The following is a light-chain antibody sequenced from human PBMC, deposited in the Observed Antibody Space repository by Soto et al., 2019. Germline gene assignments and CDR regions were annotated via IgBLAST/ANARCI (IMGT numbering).Light chain of an antibody. Sequence: QSVLTQPPSASGTPGQRVTVSCSGSSSNIGSNYVYWYQQLPGTAPKLLIYRNNQRPSGVPDRFSGSKSGTSASLAISGLRSEDEADYYCSAWDYSLSGWVFGGGTKLTLL. V-gene: IGLV1-47*01. CDR1: SSNIGSNY. CDR2: RNN. CDR3: SAWDYSLSGWV. J-gene: IGLJ3*02.